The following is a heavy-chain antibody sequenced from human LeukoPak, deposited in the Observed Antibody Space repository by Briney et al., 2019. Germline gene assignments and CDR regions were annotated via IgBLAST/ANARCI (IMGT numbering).Heavy chain of an antibody. J-gene: IGHJ1*01. D-gene: IGHD4-17*01. Sequence: PSETLSLTCAVYGGSFSGYYWSWIRQPPGKGQEWIGEINHSGSTNYNPSLKSRVTISVDTSKNQFSLKLSSVTAADTAVYYCARPPYGDSEYFQHWGQGTLVTVSS. CDR3: ARPPYGDSEYFQH. CDR1: GGSFSGYY. CDR2: INHSGST. V-gene: IGHV4-34*01.